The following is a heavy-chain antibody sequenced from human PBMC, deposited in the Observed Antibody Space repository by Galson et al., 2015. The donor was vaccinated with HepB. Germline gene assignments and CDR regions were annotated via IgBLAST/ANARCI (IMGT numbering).Heavy chain of an antibody. CDR1: GFAFSNFA. Sequence: SLRLSCAASGFAFSNFAMHWVRQPPGKGLEWVAFIRYDGNKKYYADSVKGRFTISRDNSKNTLHLQMNSLRPKDTAVYYCANLLDAWGDYWVQGTLVTVPA. J-gene: IGHJ4*02. CDR2: IRYDGNKK. CDR3: ANLLDAWGDY. D-gene: IGHD2-15*01. V-gene: IGHV3-30*02.